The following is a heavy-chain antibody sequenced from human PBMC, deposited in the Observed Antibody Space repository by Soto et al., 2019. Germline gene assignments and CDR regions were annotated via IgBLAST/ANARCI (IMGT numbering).Heavy chain of an antibody. J-gene: IGHJ2*01. CDR1: GFTFSTYT. CDR2: ISGTGGSS. V-gene: IGHV3-23*01. CDR3: AKRALAGRNWYFDL. D-gene: IGHD6-19*01. Sequence: EVQLLESGGGLVQPGGSLRLSCAASGFTFSTYTMSWVRQAPGKGMECVSAISGTGGSSSYTDSVKGRFTISRDNSKNTLSLHMDSLRAEDTARYYCAKRALAGRNWYFDLWGRGTLVTVSS.